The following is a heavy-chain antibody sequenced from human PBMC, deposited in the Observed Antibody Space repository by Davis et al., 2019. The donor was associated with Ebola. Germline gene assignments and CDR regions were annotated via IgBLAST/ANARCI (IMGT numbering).Heavy chain of an antibody. Sequence: GESLKISCKGSGYNFANSWIAWVRQMPGKGLELMGLIYPGDSDTRYSPSFQGQVTISADASVSTAYLQWNSLKASDTAMYYCARRVTRPMWYFDPWGQGTLVTVSS. D-gene: IGHD2-15*01. V-gene: IGHV5-51*01. CDR1: GYNFANSW. CDR3: ARRVTRPMWYFDP. J-gene: IGHJ5*02. CDR2: IYPGDSDT.